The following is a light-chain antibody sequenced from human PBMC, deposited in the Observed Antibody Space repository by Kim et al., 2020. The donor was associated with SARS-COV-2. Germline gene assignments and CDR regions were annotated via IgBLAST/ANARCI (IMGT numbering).Light chain of an antibody. CDR2: EVS. V-gene: IGLV2-14*01. CDR3: TSYTTGAAVV. J-gene: IGLJ2*01. CDR1: SSDVGGYNY. Sequence: QSALTQPASVSGSPGQSITISCTGTSSDVGGYNYVSWYQQHPGKAPKLMIYEVSNRPSGVSNRFSGSKSGNTASLTISGLQAEDEADYYCTSYTTGAAVVFSGGTQLTVL.